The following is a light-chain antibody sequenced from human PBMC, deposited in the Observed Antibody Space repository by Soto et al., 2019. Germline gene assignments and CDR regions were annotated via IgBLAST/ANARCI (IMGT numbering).Light chain of an antibody. CDR3: GSYTSSRIGV. J-gene: IGLJ3*02. V-gene: IGLV2-14*01. Sequence: QSVLTQPASVSGSPGQSITISCTGTSSDIGAYNYVSWYQQPPGKAPKLIIYEVSNRPSGLSNRFSGSKSGNTASLTISGLQSEDEADYYCGSYTSSRIGVFGGGTQLTVL. CDR1: SSDIGAYNY. CDR2: EVS.